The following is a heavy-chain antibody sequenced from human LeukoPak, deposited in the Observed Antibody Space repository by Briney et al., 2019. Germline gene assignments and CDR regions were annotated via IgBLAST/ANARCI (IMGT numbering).Heavy chain of an antibody. CDR3: ASIVGATNDFDY. CDR2: ISAYNGNT. Sequence: ASVKVSCKSSGYTLTGYGISWVRQAPGQGLEWMGWISAYNGNTTYAQKLQGRVTMTTNTSTSTAYMELRSLRSDDTAVYYCASIVGATNDFDYWGQGTLVTVSS. V-gene: IGHV1-18*01. J-gene: IGHJ4*02. D-gene: IGHD1-26*01. CDR1: GYTLTGYG.